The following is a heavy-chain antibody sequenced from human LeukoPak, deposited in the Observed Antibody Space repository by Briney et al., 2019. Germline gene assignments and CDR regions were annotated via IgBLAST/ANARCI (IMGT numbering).Heavy chain of an antibody. CDR1: GGSISSGDYY. V-gene: IGHV4-30-4*01. D-gene: IGHD3-3*01. J-gene: IGHJ4*02. CDR2: IYYSGST. CDR3: ARTYVLRFLEWAPDYFDY. Sequence: PSQTPSLTCTVSGGSISSGDYYWSWIRQPPGKGLEWIGYIYYSGSTYYNPSLKSRVTISVDTSKSQFSLKLSSVTAADTAVYYCARTYVLRFLEWAPDYFDYWGQGTLVTVSS.